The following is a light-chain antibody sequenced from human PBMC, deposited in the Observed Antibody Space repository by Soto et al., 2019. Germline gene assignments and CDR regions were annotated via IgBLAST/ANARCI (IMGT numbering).Light chain of an antibody. V-gene: IGLV2-23*02. CDR2: EVT. Sequence: QSALTQPASVSGSPGQSITISCTGAISDVGSYNLVSWYQQHPGKAPKLMIYEVTKRPSGVSTRFSGSKSGNTASLTISGLQAEDEADYSCCSYAGSSTFYVFGTGTKVTVL. CDR3: CSYAGSSTFYV. J-gene: IGLJ1*01. CDR1: ISDVGSYNL.